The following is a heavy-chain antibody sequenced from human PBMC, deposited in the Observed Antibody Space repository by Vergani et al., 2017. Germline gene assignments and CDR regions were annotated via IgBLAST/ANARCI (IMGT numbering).Heavy chain of an antibody. CDR1: GGSINNGAYY. Sequence: QVQLQESGPRLVRPSRTLSLTCTVAGGSINNGAYYWSWLRQPAGKGLEWIGSVYTSGMNNYNPSIKRRCTISGDTSKNQFSLKLSSVTADDTAVYYCARAVVVVAAAGKYFDYWGQGTLVTVSS. D-gene: IGHD2-15*01. CDR3: ARAVVVVAAAGKYFDY. V-gene: IGHV4-61*02. CDR2: VYTSGMN. J-gene: IGHJ4*02.